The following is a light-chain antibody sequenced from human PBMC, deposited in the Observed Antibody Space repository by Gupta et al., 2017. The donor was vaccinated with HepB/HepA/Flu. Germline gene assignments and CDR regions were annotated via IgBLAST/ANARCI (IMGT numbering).Light chain of an antibody. CDR2: YDD. J-gene: IGLJ2*01. CDR1: NIGSKS. CDR3: QVWDSSSDHMV. V-gene: IGLV3-21*04. Sequence: PPSVSVAPGKTARITCGGSNIGSKSVHWYQQKPGQAPILVISYDDARPSGIPERFSGSNSGNTATLTISRVEAGDEADYYCQVWDSSSDHMVFGGGTKLTVL.